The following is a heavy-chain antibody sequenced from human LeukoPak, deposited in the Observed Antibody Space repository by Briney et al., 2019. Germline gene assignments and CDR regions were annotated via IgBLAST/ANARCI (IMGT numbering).Heavy chain of an antibody. V-gene: IGHV4-34*01. Sequence: SETLSLTCAVYGGSFSGYYWSWIRQPPGKGLEWIGEINHSGSTNYNPSLKSRVTISVDTSKNQFSLKLSSVTAADTAVYYCARGPYDRFLDKRYYFDYWGQGTLVTVSS. D-gene: IGHD3-3*01. CDR1: GGSFSGYY. CDR2: INHSGST. J-gene: IGHJ4*02. CDR3: ARGPYDRFLDKRYYFDY.